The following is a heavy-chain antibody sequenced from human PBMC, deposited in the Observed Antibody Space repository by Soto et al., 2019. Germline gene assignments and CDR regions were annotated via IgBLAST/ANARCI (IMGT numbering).Heavy chain of an antibody. CDR1: GFTFSHYP. CDR2: VSFDGSNK. V-gene: IGHV3-30*19. J-gene: IGHJ6*02. CDR3: XXXXXXXXXVLYIYPVDARXTPSXVDV. Sequence: QMQLVQSGGGVVQPGRSLRLSCAASGFTFSHYPMHWVRQAPGKGLGWVAVVSFDGSNKYYRDSVRGRFTISKDNAKNXXXXXXXXXXXXXXXXXXXXXXXXXXXXVLYIYPVDARXTPSXVDVWGQGTSVTVSS. D-gene: IGHD5-12*01.